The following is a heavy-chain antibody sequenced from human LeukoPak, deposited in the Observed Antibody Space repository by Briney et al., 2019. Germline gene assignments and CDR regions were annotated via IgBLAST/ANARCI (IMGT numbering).Heavy chain of an antibody. CDR3: ARAERAVAGTEH. J-gene: IGHJ1*01. V-gene: IGHV1-2*02. CDR1: GYTFTGYY. D-gene: IGHD6-19*01. Sequence: GASVKVSCKASGYTFTGYYMHWVRQAPGQGLEWMGWINPNSGGTSYAQKFQGRVTMTRDTSISTAYMELSRLRSDDTAVYYCARAERAVAGTEHWGQGTLVTVSS. CDR2: INPNSGGT.